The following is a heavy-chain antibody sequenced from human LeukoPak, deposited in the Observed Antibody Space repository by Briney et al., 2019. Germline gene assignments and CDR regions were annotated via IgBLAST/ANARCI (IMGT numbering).Heavy chain of an antibody. V-gene: IGHV4-59*01. CDR2: IYYSGST. CDR3: ASGAYCGGDCYSNYDY. CDR1: GGSISSYY. J-gene: IGHJ4*02. Sequence: SETLSLACTVSGGSISSYYWSWIRQPPGKGLEWIGYIYYSGSTNYNPSLKSRVTISVDTSKNQFSLKLSSVTAADTAVYYCASGAYCGGDCYSNYDYWGQGTLVTVSS. D-gene: IGHD2-21*02.